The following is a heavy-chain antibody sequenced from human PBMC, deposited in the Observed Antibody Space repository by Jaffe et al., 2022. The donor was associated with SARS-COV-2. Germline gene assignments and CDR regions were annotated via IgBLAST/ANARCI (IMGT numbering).Heavy chain of an antibody. CDR3: ARGPRGYDSYFDY. D-gene: IGHD5-12*01. CDR2: ISNDEINK. CDR1: GFTFSGYA. J-gene: IGHJ4*02. V-gene: IGHV3-30-3*01. Sequence: QVQLAESGGGVVQPGRSLRLSCAASGFTFSGYAMHWVRQAPGKGLEWVAVISNDEINKYYADSVKGRFTISRDNSKNTLYVQMNSLRAEDTAVYYCARGPRGYDSYFDYWGQGSPVTVSS.